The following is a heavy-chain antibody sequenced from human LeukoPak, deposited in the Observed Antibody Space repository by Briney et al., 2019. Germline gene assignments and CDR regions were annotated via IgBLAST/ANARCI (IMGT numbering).Heavy chain of an antibody. J-gene: IGHJ4*02. D-gene: IGHD3-3*01. CDR1: GYTFTSYY. V-gene: IGHV1-46*01. Sequence: ASVKVSCKASGYTFTSYYMHWVRQAPGQGLEWMGIINPSGGSTNYAQKFQGRVTITADESTSTAYMELRSLRSDDTAVYYCARDRGSYYDFWSGPIFSDYWGQGTLVTVSS. CDR3: ARDRGSYYDFWSGPIFSDY. CDR2: INPSGGST.